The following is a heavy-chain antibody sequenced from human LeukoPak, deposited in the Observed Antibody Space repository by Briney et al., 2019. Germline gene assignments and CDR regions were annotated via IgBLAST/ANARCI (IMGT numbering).Heavy chain of an antibody. CDR3: AKDRWDGYYYYYMDV. D-gene: IGHD1-26*01. CDR2: ISAIGGST. J-gene: IGHJ6*03. V-gene: IGHV3-23*01. Sequence: GGSLRLSCAASGFTFNTYAMSWVRQAPGKGLEWVSTISAIGGSTYYADSVKGRFTISRDNSKSTLYLQMNSLRAEDTAVYYCAKDRWDGYYYYYMDVWGKGTTVTVSS. CDR1: GFTFNTYA.